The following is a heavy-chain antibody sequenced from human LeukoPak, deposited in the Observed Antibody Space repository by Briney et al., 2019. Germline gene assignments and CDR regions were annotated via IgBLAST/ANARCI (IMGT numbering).Heavy chain of an antibody. CDR1: GFTFSSYT. J-gene: IGHJ5*02. CDR2: ISGGGGST. D-gene: IGHD1-14*01. CDR3: AKGSGINHYHWIDP. V-gene: IGHV3-23*01. Sequence: GGSLRLSCAASGFTFSSYTMSWVRRAPGKGLEWVSGISGGGGSTYYADSVKGRFTISRDNSKNTLYLQMDSLRAEDTALYYCAKGSGINHYHWIDPWGQGTLVTVSS.